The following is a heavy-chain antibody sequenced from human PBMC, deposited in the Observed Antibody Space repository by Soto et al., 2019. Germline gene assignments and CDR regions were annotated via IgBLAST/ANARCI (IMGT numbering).Heavy chain of an antibody. CDR1: GFTFTRYS. J-gene: IGHJ4*02. CDR3: ARESADLPSNFDY. CDR2: ISSTTNYI. V-gene: IGHV3-21*06. Sequence: EVQLVESGGGLVKPWGSLRLSCAASGFTFTRYSMNWVRQAPGKGLEWVSSISSTTNYIYYGDCMKGRFTISRDNAKNSLYLEMNSLRAEDTAVYYCARESADLPSNFDYWGQGTLVTVSS.